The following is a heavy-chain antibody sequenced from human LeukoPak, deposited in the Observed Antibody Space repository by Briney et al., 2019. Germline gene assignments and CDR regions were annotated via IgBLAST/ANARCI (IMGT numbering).Heavy chain of an antibody. D-gene: IGHD3-10*01. CDR2: ISGSGGST. Sequence: GGSLRLSCAASGFTFSSYGMSWVRQAPGKGLEWVSAISGSGGSTYYADSVKGRFTISRDNSKNTLYLQMNSLRAEDTAVYYCAKSERVLLWFGELLGFDYWGQGTLVTVSS. CDR1: GFTFSSYG. V-gene: IGHV3-23*01. CDR3: AKSERVLLWFGELLGFDY. J-gene: IGHJ4*02.